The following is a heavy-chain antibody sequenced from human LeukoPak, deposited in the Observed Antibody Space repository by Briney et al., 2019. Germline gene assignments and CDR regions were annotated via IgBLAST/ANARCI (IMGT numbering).Heavy chain of an antibody. CDR3: ARERGLISQGDAFDI. V-gene: IGHV1-46*01. Sequence: ASVKVSCKASGYTFTSYYMHWVRQAPGQGLEWMGIINPSGGSTRYAQKFQGRVTMTRDTSTSTVYMELSSLRSEDTAVYYCARERGLISQGDAFDIWGQGTMVTVSS. J-gene: IGHJ3*02. CDR2: INPSGGST. CDR1: GYTFTSYY.